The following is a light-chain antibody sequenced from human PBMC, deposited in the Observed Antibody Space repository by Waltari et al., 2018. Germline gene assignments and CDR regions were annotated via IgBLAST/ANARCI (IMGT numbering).Light chain of an antibody. Sequence: ITCRASQGISSYLAWYQQTPGKAPNLLIYAASTLQSGVPSRFSGSGSGTDFTLTISCLQSEDFATYYCQRYYSYLTFGQGTKLEIK. CDR2: AAS. CDR3: QRYYSYLT. V-gene: IGKV1-8*01. CDR1: QGISSY. J-gene: IGKJ2*01.